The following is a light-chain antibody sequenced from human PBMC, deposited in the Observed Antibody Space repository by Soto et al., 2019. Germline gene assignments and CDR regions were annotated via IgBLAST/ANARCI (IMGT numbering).Light chain of an antibody. V-gene: IGLV2-14*01. CDR3: SSFTSGITYV. CDR1: SSDVGGYDS. J-gene: IGLJ1*01. Sequence: QSVLTQPASVSGSPGQSITISCTGTSSDVGGYDSVCWYQQHPGKAPKVMIYGVTNRPSGVSDRFSGSKSGNTASLTISGLQAEDEADYYCSSFTSGITYVFGTGTKVTVL. CDR2: GVT.